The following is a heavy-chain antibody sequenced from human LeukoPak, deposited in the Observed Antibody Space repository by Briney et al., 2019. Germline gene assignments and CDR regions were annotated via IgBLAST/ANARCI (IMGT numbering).Heavy chain of an antibody. D-gene: IGHD3/OR15-3a*01. CDR3: AKDGPFDI. V-gene: IGHV4-39*07. J-gene: IGHJ3*02. Sequence: SETLSLTCTVSGGSIGRSSYYWGWIRQPPGKGLEWIGNNYNPSLKSRVTISIDTSKNQFSLKVNSVTAADTAVYYCAKDGPFDIWGQGTMVIVSS. CDR1: GGSIGRSSYY.